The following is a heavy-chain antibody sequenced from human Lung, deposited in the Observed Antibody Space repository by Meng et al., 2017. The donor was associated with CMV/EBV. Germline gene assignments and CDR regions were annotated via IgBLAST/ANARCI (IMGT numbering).Heavy chain of an antibody. V-gene: IGHV1-18*01. CDR2: LSSHNGNT. D-gene: IGHD3-22*01. J-gene: IGHJ4*02. CDR1: VSGFATYG. CDR3: AREVHYYDSHGIDY. Sequence: SVSGFATYGLSWVRLVPGQGLAWLGWLSSHNGNTNYGEKFPGRVTVTLHTSTNAAHMGLRDLRSDDTAVYFCAREVHYYDSHGIDYWGQGTLVTVSS.